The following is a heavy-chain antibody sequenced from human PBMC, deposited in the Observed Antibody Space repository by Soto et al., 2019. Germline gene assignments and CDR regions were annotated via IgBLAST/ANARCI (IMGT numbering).Heavy chain of an antibody. CDR1: GFTFTSYA. J-gene: IGHJ3*02. CDR3: AKGVAAAGIAFDI. V-gene: IGHV3-23*01. Sequence: PGGSLGLSCAASGFTFTSYAMTWVRQAPGKGLEWVSSISGSGGGTYYADSVKGRFTISRDNSKNTLYLQMNSLRAEDTAVYYCAKGVAAAGIAFDIWGQGTMVTVSS. CDR2: ISGSGGGT. D-gene: IGHD6-13*01.